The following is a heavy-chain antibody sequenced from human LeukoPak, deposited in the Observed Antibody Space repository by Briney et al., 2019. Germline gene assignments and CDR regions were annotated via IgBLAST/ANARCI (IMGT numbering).Heavy chain of an antibody. CDR1: GGTFSSYA. CDR2: IIPIFGTA. Sequence: AASVTVSFKASGGTFSSYAISWVRQAPGQGLEWMGGIIPIFGTANYAQKFQGRVTITADESTSTAYMELSSLRSEDTAVYYCAREAAMVTWGQGTLVTVSS. J-gene: IGHJ5*02. V-gene: IGHV1-69*13. D-gene: IGHD5-18*01. CDR3: AREAAMVT.